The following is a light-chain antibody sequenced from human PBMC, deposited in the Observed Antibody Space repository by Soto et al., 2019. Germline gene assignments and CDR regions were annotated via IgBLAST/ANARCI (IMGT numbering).Light chain of an antibody. J-gene: IGKJ2*01. CDR2: QVS. V-gene: IGKV2-30*02. Sequence: VVMTQSPLSLPVTLGQPASISCRSSQSLVHSDGNTYLHWFQQRPGQSPRRLIYQVSKWDSVVPHRFNGTGSGTHLTLRINRVEAEDVGVYYCMQGTHWPPTFGQGTKLEIK. CDR1: QSLVHSDGNTY. CDR3: MQGTHWPPT.